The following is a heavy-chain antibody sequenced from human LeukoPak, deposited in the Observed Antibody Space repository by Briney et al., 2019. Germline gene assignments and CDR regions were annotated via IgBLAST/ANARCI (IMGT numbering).Heavy chain of an antibody. V-gene: IGHV1-2*02. Sequence: ASVKVSCKASGYTFTGYYMHWVRQAPGQGLEWMGWINPNSGGTNYAQKFQGRVTMTRDTSISTAYMELSRLRSDDTAVYYCARGFTMVRGVQRDYWGQETLVTASS. CDR1: GYTFTGYY. CDR3: ARGFTMVRGVQRDY. CDR2: INPNSGGT. J-gene: IGHJ4*02. D-gene: IGHD3-10*01.